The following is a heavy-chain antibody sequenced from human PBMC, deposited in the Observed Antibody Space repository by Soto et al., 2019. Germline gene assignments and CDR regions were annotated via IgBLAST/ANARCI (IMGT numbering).Heavy chain of an antibody. CDR2: ISDSGGST. V-gene: IGHV3-23*01. J-gene: IGHJ4*02. D-gene: IGHD3-22*01. CDR1: GFTFSMYA. CDR3: AKGSRGSRPYYFDY. Sequence: EVLLLESGGGLVQSGGSLRLSCAASGFTFSMYAMAWVRQAPGEGLEWVSAISDSGGSTYYADSVKGRFTISRDNSKNTLYLQMNGLSVEDTAVYFCAKGSRGSRPYYFDYWGQGILVTVSS.